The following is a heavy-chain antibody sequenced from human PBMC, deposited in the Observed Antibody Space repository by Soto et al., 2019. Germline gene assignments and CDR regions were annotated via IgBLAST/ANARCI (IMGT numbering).Heavy chain of an antibody. V-gene: IGHV3-74*01. CDR3: AREYYGLLTGYYTDY. J-gene: IGHJ4*02. Sequence: EVRLVESGGDLVQRGGSLRLSCAASGFPFSSYWMHWVRHTPGKGLDWVARISGDGVTTYYAYSVTGRFTVSRDNAKNTLSLQISGLRAEDTAVYYCAREYYGLLTGYYTDYWGQGTLVSVSS. CDR1: GFPFSSYW. D-gene: IGHD3-9*01. CDR2: ISGDGVTT.